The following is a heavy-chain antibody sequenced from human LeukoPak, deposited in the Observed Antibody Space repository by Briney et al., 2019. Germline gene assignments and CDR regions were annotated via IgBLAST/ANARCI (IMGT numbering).Heavy chain of an antibody. CDR3: AKDHSDYWNEAGGMDV. CDR2: INQNGGEK. J-gene: IGHJ6*02. CDR1: GFTFSGYW. V-gene: IGHV3-7*01. D-gene: IGHD1-1*01. Sequence: GGSLRLSCADSGFTFSGYWMNWVRQAPGKGLECVANINQNGGEKYYVDSVKGRFTISTDNGKNSLYLQMNSLRAEDTAVYYCAKDHSDYWNEAGGMDVWGQGTTVTVSS.